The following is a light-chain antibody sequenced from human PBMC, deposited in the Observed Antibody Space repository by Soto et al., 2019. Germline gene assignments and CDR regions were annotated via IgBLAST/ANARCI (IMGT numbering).Light chain of an antibody. J-gene: IGKJ1*01. V-gene: IGKV3-20*01. CDR3: QQYGSSPWT. Sequence: EIVLTQSPGTLSLSPGERATLSCRASQSVSSSYLAWYQHKPGQAPRLLIYDASSRATGIPDRFSGSGSGTDFTLTISRLEPEDFAVYYCQQYGSSPWTFGQGTKVDIK. CDR2: DAS. CDR1: QSVSSSY.